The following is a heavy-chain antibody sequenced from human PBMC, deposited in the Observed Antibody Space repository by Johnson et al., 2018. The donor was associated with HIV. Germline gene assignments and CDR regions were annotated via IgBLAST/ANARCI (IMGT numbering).Heavy chain of an antibody. D-gene: IGHD3-9*01. CDR3: ASVYYDILTGYYYDAFDI. CDR2: VSYNEDKK. Sequence: QVQVLESGGGVVQPGRSLRLSCAASGFTFRSYPMHWVRQAPGKGLEWMAIVSYNEDKKYYADSVKGRFTISRDNSKNTLYLQTNSLRAEDTAVYYCASVYYDILTGYYYDAFDIWGQGTMVTVSS. CDR1: GFTFRSYP. J-gene: IGHJ3*02. V-gene: IGHV3-30*04.